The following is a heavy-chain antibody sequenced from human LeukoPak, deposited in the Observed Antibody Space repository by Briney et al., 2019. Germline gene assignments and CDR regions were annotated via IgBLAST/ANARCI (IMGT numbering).Heavy chain of an antibody. V-gene: IGHV3-11*01. J-gene: IGHJ5*02. D-gene: IGHD3-16*01. CDR3: ARDGIAAWGRFDP. Sequence: GGCLRLSCAGSGFNFSDYYINWIRQAPGKGLEWISYISGSGRTTYYADSVKGRFTISRDNAKNSLYLQMNGLRGEDTAVYYCARDGIAAWGRFDPWGQGTLVTVSS. CDR2: ISGSGRTT. CDR1: GFNFSDYY.